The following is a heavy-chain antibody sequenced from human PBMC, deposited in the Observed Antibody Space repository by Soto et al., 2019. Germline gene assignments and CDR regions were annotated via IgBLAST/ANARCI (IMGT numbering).Heavy chain of an antibody. CDR1: GGSISSSSYY. D-gene: IGHD2-15*01. J-gene: IGHJ4*02. CDR3: AGHVADVVVVLAATTGLDY. V-gene: IGHV4-39*01. Sequence: QLQLQESGPGLVKPSETLSLTCTVSGGSISSSSYYWGWIRQPPGKGLEWIGSIYYRGSTYYNPSLKSRVTLSVDTSTNQFSLKRSSVTAADTAVYYCAGHVADVVVVLAATTGLDYWGQGTLVPVSS. CDR2: IYYRGST.